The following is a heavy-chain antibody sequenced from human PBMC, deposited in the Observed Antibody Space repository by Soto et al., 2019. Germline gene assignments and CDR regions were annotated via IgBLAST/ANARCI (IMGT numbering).Heavy chain of an antibody. J-gene: IGHJ5*02. CDR2: ISGSSDNI. Sequence: GGSLRLSCAASGFTFSDYFMIWIRQAPGKGLEWVSFISGSSDNIKYADSVKGRFTISRDNAKNSLYLQMNSLRAEDTAVYYCVRDSARIVVVPRVDGDNWLDPWGQGTLVTVS. V-gene: IGHV3-11*06. CDR1: GFTFSDYF. D-gene: IGHD2-2*01. CDR3: VRDSARIVVVPRVDGDNWLDP.